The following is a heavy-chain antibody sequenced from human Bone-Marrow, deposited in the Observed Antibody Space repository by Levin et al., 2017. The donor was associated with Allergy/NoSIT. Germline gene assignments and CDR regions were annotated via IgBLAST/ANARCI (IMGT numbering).Heavy chain of an antibody. Sequence: VSGPTLVKPTQTLTLTCTFSGFSLSTSGVGVDWIRQPPGKALEWLAVIYWNNDKRYSPSLKSRLTITKDTSKNQVVLVMTNMDPVDTATYYCAQRRSANFYDSRTNYFLEYWGQGTLVTASA. CDR2: IYWNNDK. CDR1: GFSLSTSGVG. CDR3: AQRRSANFYDSRTNYFLEY. D-gene: IGHD3-22*01. V-gene: IGHV2-5*01. J-gene: IGHJ4*02.